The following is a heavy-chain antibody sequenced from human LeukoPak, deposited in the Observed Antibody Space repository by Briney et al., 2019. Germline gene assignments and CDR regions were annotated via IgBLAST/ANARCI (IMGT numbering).Heavy chain of an antibody. V-gene: IGHV3-23*01. J-gene: IGHJ4*02. D-gene: IGHD3-10*01. CDR3: ARGSSGSYYHSRFDY. Sequence: GGSLRLSCAASGFTFGSYAMSWVRQAPGKGLDWVSAISGSGGSTYYAGSVMGRFTTSRDNSKNTLYLEMNSLRGEDTAVYYCARGSSGSYYHSRFDYWGQGTLVTVSS. CDR2: ISGSGGST. CDR1: GFTFGSYA.